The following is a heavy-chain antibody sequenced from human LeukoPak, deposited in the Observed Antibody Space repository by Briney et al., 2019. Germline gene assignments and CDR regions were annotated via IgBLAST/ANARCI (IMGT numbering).Heavy chain of an antibody. Sequence: GASVKVSCKASGYTFTDYYIHWVRQAPGHGLEWVGWIKPNSGGTNYAQKFKDRVTMTSNTSISTACLELSRLTGDDTAVYYCAGDRETNGMDVWGQGTTVTVS. CDR2: IKPNSGGT. CDR3: AGDRETNGMDV. J-gene: IGHJ6*02. V-gene: IGHV1-2*02. D-gene: IGHD1-26*01. CDR1: GYTFTDYY.